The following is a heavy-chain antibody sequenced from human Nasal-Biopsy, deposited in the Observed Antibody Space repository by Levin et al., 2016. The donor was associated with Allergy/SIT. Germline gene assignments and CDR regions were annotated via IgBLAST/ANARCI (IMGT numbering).Heavy chain of an antibody. CDR2: IDPSDSYT. CDR3: ARHPTPSHYDSSGYYDY. V-gene: IGHV5-10-1*01. J-gene: IGHJ4*02. CDR1: GYRFTDYW. Sequence: GGSLRLSCKGSGYRFTDYWISWVRQMPGRGLEWMGKIDPSDSYTDYSPSFQGHVTISVDKSITTVYLQWSSLKASDTAIYSCARHPTPSHYDSSGYYDYWGQGTLVTVSS. D-gene: IGHD3-22*01.